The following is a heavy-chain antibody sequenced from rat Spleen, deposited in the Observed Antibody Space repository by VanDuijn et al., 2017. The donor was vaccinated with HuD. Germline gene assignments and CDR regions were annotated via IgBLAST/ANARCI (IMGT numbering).Heavy chain of an antibody. CDR3: ATDPLRRVGDY. V-gene: IGHV5-29*01. J-gene: IGHJ2*01. Sequence: EVQLVESGGGLVQPGRSLKLSCAASGFTFSDYGMAWVRQAPTKGLEWVATISSVGRRNYYRDSVKGRFTIDRDNAKSPLYLQMDSLRSEDTATYYGATDPLRRVGDYWGQGVMVTVSS. CDR1: GFTFSDYG. D-gene: IGHD1-11*01. CDR2: ISSVGRRN.